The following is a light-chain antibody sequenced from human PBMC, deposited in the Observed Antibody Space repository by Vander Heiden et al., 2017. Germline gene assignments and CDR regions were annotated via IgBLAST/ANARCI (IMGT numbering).Light chain of an antibody. J-gene: IGLJ2*01. CDR2: DVS. V-gene: IGLV2-14*01. Sequence: QSALTRPALVSGSPGQSAPISSTGTSSDVGGYNYVSWYQQHPGKAPKLMIYDVSNRPSGVSNRFSGSKSGNTASLTISGLQAEDEADYYCSSYTSSSTLGVFGGGTKLTVL. CDR1: SSDVGGYNY. CDR3: SSYTSSSTLGV.